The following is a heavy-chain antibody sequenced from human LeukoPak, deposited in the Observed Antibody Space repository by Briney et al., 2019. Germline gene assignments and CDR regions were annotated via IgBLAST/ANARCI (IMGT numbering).Heavy chain of an antibody. J-gene: IGHJ4*02. CDR2: INWNGGST. D-gene: IGHD3-22*01. CDR1: GFTFDDYG. V-gene: IGHV3-20*04. Sequence: PGGSLRLSCAASGFTFDDYGMSWVRQAPGKGLEWVSGINWNGGSTGYADSVKGRFTISRDNAKNSLYLQMNSLRAEDTAVYYCARDYHNNYYDSSGRPYYFDYWGQGTLVTVSS. CDR3: ARDYHNNYYDSSGRPYYFDY.